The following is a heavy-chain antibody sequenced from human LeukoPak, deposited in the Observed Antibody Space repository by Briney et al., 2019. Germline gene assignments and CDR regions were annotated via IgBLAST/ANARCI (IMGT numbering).Heavy chain of an antibody. CDR3: ARGGGSYPFFDY. Sequence: GGSLRLSCAASGFTFGIYEMNWVRQAPGQGLDWVSYTSNSDTTRYYADSVKGRFTISRDNVKNSLYLQMNSLRAEDTAVYYCARGGGSYPFFDYWGQGTLVTVSS. CDR1: GFTFGIYE. CDR2: TSNSDTTR. J-gene: IGHJ4*02. V-gene: IGHV3-48*03. D-gene: IGHD1-26*01.